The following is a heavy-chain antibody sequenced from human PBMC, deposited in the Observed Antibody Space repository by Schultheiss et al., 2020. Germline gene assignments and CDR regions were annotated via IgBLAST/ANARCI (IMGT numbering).Heavy chain of an antibody. D-gene: IGHD1-14*01. J-gene: IGHJ5*02. Sequence: SETLSLTCAVSGGSISSSNWWSWVRQPPGKGLEWIGEIYHSGSTYYNPSLKSRVTISVDTSKNQFSLKLSSVTAADTAVYYCARSPGGRLDPWGQGALVTVSS. CDR1: GGSISSSNW. V-gene: IGHV4-4*02. CDR2: IYHSGST. CDR3: ARSPGGRLDP.